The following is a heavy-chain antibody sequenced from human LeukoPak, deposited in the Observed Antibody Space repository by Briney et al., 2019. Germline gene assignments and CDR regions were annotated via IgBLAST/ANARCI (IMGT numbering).Heavy chain of an antibody. V-gene: IGHV1-18*01. D-gene: IGHD3-3*01. CDR2: ISAYNGNT. Sequence: VASVKVSCKASGYTFTSYGISWVRQAPGQGLEWMGWISAYNGNTNYAQKLQGRVTMTTDTSTSTAYMELRSLRSDDTAVYYCARVSVYDFWSGYFSYYYYMDVWGKGTTITVSS. CDR3: ARVSVYDFWSGYFSYYYYMDV. J-gene: IGHJ6*03. CDR1: GYTFTSYG.